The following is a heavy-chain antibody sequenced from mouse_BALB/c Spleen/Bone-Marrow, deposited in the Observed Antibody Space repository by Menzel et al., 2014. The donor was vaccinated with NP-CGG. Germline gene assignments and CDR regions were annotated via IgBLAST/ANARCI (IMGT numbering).Heavy chain of an antibody. V-gene: IGHV2-6-7*01. J-gene: IGHJ3*01. CDR3: ARELHP. Sequence: VQRVESGPGLVAPSQSLSVTCTVSGSSLAGYGVNWVRQPPGKGLEWLGMIWGDGSTDYNSALKSRLNISKDNSKSQVFLKMNSLQTDDTARYYCARELHPWGQGTLVTVSA. CDR1: GSSLAGYG. CDR2: IWGDGST.